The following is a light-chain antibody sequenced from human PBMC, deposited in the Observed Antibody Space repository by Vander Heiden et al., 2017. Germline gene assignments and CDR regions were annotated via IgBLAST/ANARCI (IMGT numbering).Light chain of an antibody. J-gene: IGKJ2*01. CDR1: QTSRNS. CDR2: ASS. Sequence: DIPMTQSPSSLSASVGDRVTVTCRASQTSRNSLNWYQQKPGTAPRLLLYASSTLQSGVPSRFSGGGSGTDFTLTISDLQPEDFATYFCQQSYTTPRTFGQGTKVEI. V-gene: IGKV1-39*01. CDR3: QQSYTTPRT.